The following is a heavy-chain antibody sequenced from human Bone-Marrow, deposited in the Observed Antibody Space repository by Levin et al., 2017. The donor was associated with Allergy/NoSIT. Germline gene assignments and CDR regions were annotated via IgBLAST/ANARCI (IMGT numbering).Heavy chain of an antibody. CDR3: ARVQGVGGTHYFDY. CDR2: VYNSGSPNSGGT. Sequence: SQTLSLTCTVSGVSISRFYWSWIRQSPGKGLEWIGYVYNSGSPNSGGTNHNPSLRSRVTISADTPKSQFSLNLTSVTAADAAVYYCARVQGVGGTHYFDYWGQGALMTVSS. D-gene: IGHD6-19*01. J-gene: IGHJ4*02. V-gene: IGHV4-59*01. CDR1: GVSISRFY.